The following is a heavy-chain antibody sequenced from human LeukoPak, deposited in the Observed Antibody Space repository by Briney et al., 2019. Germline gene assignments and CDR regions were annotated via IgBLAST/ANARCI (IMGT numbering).Heavy chain of an antibody. D-gene: IGHD3-10*01. Sequence: SETLSLTCTVSGGSISSYYWSWIRQPPGKGLEWIGYIYYSGSTNYNPSLKSRVTISVDTSKNQFSLKLSSVTAADTAVYYCARLLYGSGSYFYYWGQGTLVTVSS. J-gene: IGHJ4*02. CDR1: GGSISSYY. CDR3: ARLLYGSGSYFYY. CDR2: IYYSGST. V-gene: IGHV4-59*08.